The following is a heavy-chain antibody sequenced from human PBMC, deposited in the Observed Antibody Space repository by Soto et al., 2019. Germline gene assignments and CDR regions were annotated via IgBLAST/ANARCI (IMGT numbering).Heavy chain of an antibody. D-gene: IGHD2-8*01. Sequence: QVQLVQSGAEVKKPGSSVNVSCKASGCNFSSYAISWVRQAPGQGPEWMGGIIPIFGTANYAQKFQARVTITADESRSTAYMELSSLRSEYLAVYYFERYRVAEYGTLAYRGQGTLVTVSS. CDR1: GCNFSSYA. CDR2: IIPIFGTA. CDR3: ERYRVAEYGTLAY. J-gene: IGHJ4*02. V-gene: IGHV1-69*01.